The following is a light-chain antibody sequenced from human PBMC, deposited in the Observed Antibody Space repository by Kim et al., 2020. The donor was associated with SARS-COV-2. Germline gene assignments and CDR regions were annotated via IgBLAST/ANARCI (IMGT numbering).Light chain of an antibody. CDR2: DIF. CDR3: QQYKAFPFT. V-gene: IGKV1D-16*01. Sequence: DIQMTQSPSSLSASIGDRVTITCRASQGLSGGLAWFQQKPGKAPKSLIYDIFYLQSGVPARFSGSGSATDFTLTINSLQPEDFATYYCQQYKAFPFTFGGGTKVDIK. J-gene: IGKJ4*01. CDR1: QGLSGG.